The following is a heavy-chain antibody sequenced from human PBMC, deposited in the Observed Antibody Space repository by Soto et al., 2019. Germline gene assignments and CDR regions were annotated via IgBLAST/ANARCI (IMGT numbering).Heavy chain of an antibody. V-gene: IGHV3-33*01. CDR3: ARASSSWYESGSYYGMDV. J-gene: IGHJ6*02. Sequence: HPGGSLRLSCAASGFTFSSYGMHWVRQAPGKGLEWVAVIWYDGSNKYYADSVKGRFTISRDNSKNTLYLQMNSLRAEDTAVYYCARASSSWYESGSYYGMDVWGQGTTVTVSS. D-gene: IGHD6-13*01. CDR2: IWYDGSNK. CDR1: GFTFSSYG.